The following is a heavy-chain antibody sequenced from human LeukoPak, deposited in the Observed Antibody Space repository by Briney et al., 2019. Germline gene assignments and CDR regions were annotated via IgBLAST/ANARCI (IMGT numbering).Heavy chain of an antibody. D-gene: IGHD1-26*01. CDR1: GFTFSSSG. CDR3: AKETRGSYSDY. Sequence: GGSLRLSCAASGFTFSSSGMHWLRQAPGKGLEWVAFIRYDGTSKYYADSVKGRFTISRDNSKNTVYLQMNSLRAGDTAVYYCAKETRGSYSDYWGQGTLVTVSS. CDR2: IRYDGTSK. J-gene: IGHJ4*02. V-gene: IGHV3-30*02.